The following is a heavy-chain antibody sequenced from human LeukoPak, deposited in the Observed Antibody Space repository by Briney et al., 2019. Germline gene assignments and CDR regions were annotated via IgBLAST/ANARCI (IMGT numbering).Heavy chain of an antibody. CDR1: GGSISSYY. D-gene: IGHD3-22*01. CDR2: IYTSGST. CDR3: ARLFGYDSSGYPFDY. V-gene: IGHV4-4*07. J-gene: IGHJ4*02. Sequence: SETLSLTCTVSGGSISSYYWSWIRQPAGKGLEWIGRIYTSGSTNYNPSLKSRVTMSVDTSKNQFSLKLSSVTAADTAFYYCARLFGYDSSGYPFDYWGQGTLVTVSS.